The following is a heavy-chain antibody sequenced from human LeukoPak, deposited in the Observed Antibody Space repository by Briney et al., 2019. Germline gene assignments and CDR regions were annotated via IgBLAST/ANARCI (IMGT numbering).Heavy chain of an antibody. CDR3: AKGLTVRAYYYGMDV. Sequence: GGSLRLSCAASGFTFGDYSMHWVRQPPGKGLEWVSLINGDGLTAHYGDSVRGRFTISRDNSRNSLYLQMNSLRTEDTALYYCAKGLTVRAYYYGMDVWGQGTTVTVSS. CDR2: INGDGLTA. CDR1: GFTFGDYS. J-gene: IGHJ6*02. D-gene: IGHD1-14*01. V-gene: IGHV3-43*02.